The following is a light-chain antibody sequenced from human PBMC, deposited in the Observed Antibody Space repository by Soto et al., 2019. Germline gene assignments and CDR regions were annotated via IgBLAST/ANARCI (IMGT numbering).Light chain of an antibody. CDR1: SSDVGSYNL. J-gene: IGLJ1*01. CDR3: CSYAGAGAYV. CDR2: EGT. Sequence: SVLTQPASVSGSPGQSITISCTGTSSDVGSYNLVSWYQQHPGKAPKLMIYEGTKRPSGVSNRFSGSKPGNTASLTIYGLQAEDGADYFCCSYAGAGAYVFGTGTKVNVL. V-gene: IGLV2-23*01.